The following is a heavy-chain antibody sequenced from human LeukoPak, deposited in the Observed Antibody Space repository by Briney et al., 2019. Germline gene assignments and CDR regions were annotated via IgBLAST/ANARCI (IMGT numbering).Heavy chain of an antibody. D-gene: IGHD1-1*01. CDR3: AKDFGWNLGGPGS. V-gene: IGHV3-23*01. CDR1: GFTFSTYT. CDR2: ISDNGGRT. Sequence: PGGSLRLSCAASGFTFSTYTMAWVRQAPGGGLEWVSGISDNGGRTYYADSVKGRFAISRDDSKSTLYLQMNSLRGEDTAVYYCAKDFGWNLGGPGSWGRGTLVIVSS. J-gene: IGHJ5*02.